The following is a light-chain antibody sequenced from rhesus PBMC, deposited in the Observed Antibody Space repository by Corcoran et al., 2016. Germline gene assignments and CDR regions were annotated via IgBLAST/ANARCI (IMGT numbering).Light chain of an antibody. V-gene: IGKV2-82*01. J-gene: IGKJ1*01. CDR3: MQALLSPWT. CDR2: LVS. Sequence: DIVMTQTPLSLPVTLGEPASISCRSSQSLVYSDGNTYLDWFLQKPGQFQKLLMYLVSQRDSVVPDKFSDSGSGTDFTLKISRVEAEDVGIYYCMQALLSPWTFGQGTKVEI. CDR1: QSLVYSDGNTY.